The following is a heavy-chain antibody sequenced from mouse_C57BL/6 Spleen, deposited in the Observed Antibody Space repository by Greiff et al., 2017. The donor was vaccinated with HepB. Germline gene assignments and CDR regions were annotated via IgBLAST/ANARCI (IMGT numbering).Heavy chain of an antibody. CDR1: GYTFTSYW. D-gene: IGHD2-4*01. V-gene: IGHV1-59*01. J-gene: IGHJ2*01. CDR2: IDPSDSYT. CDR3: ARSGITRNY. Sequence: VQLQQPGAELVRPGTSVKLSCKASGYTFTSYWMHWVKQRPGQGLERIGVIDPSDSYTNYNQKFKGKATLTVDTSSSTAYMQLSSLTSEDSAVYYCARSGITRNYWGQGTTLTVSS.